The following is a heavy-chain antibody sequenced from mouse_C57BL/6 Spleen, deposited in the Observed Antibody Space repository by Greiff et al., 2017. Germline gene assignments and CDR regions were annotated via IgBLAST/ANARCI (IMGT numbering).Heavy chain of an antibody. Sequence: QVQLQQPGAELVKPGASVKLSCKASGYTFTSYWMHWVKQRPGPGLEWIGMIHPNSGSTNYNEKFKSKATLTVDKSSSTAYMQLSSLTSEDSAVYYCARGYYKDAVDYWGQGTSLTVSS. CDR3: ARGYYKDAVDY. D-gene: IGHD2-12*01. V-gene: IGHV1-64*01. J-gene: IGHJ4*01. CDR2: IHPNSGST. CDR1: GYTFTSYW.